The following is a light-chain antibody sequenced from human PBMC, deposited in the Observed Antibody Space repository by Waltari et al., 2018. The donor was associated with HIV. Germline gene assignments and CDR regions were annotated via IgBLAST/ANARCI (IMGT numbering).Light chain of an antibody. Sequence: SYDLTQSSSVSVSPGQPDRITCSGDALSKQYVYWYHKKTGQAPILVIYKDTERPSGIPVRFSGSSSGTLVTLTINGVQVEDEADYYCQSADSSGGFWVFGGGTTLTVL. CDR3: QSADSSGGFWV. J-gene: IGLJ3*02. CDR2: KDT. CDR1: ALSKQY. V-gene: IGLV3-25*03.